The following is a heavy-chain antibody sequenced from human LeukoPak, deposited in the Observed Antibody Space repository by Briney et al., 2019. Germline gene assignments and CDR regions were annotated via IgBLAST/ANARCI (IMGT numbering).Heavy chain of an antibody. CDR1: GFTFSSYA. CDR3: ARERSYYYDSSGYGVFRY. Sequence: PGRSLRLSCAASGFTFSSYAMHWVRQAPGKGLEWVAVISYDGSNKYYADSVKARFTISRDNSKNTLYLQMNSLRAEDTAVYYCARERSYYYDSSGYGVFRYWGQGTLVTVSS. V-gene: IGHV3-30*04. D-gene: IGHD3-22*01. CDR2: ISYDGSNK. J-gene: IGHJ4*02.